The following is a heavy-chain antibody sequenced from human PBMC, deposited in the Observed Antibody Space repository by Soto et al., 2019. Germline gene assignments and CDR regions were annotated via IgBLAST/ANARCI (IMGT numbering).Heavy chain of an antibody. CDR3: ARLGYCSGGSCRRGNWFDP. V-gene: IGHV1-8*01. CDR1: GDTFTSYE. CDR2: MNPNSGNT. D-gene: IGHD2-15*01. J-gene: IGHJ5*02. Sequence: ASVKVSCKASGDTFTSYEINWVRQATGQGLEWMGWMNPNSGNTGYAQKFQGRVTMTRNTSISTGRMELSSLRSEDTAVYYCARLGYCSGGSCRRGNWFDPWGQGTLVTVSS.